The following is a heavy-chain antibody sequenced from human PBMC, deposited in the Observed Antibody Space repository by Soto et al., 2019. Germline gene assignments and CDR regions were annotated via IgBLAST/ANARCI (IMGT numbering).Heavy chain of an antibody. CDR2: INHSGVT. CDR1: CLSFSGYY. Sequence: SDTLSLTCAVHCLSFSGYYWRWIRQPPGKGLEWIGEINHSGVTNYKPSLKRRVTISVDTSKNQFSLQLKSVTAADTALYYCARFSGSYYYAMDVWGQGSTVT. D-gene: IGHD6-19*01. V-gene: IGHV4-34*01. J-gene: IGHJ6*02. CDR3: ARFSGSYYYAMDV.